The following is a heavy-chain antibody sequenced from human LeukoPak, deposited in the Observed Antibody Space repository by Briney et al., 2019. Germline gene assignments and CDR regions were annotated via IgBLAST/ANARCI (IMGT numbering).Heavy chain of an antibody. J-gene: IGHJ3*01. Sequence: GGSLRLSCSASGFIFSDYYMSWIRQAPGKGLEWISYIGKNGNLRDYADSVKGRFTISRDNAKNSLFLQMNSLTAEDTALYYCAKDGGRRNRWFDVFDLWGQGTMVTVSS. D-gene: IGHD4-23*01. CDR3: AKDGGRRNRWFDVFDL. CDR2: IGKNGNLR. V-gene: IGHV3-11*01. CDR1: GFIFSDYY.